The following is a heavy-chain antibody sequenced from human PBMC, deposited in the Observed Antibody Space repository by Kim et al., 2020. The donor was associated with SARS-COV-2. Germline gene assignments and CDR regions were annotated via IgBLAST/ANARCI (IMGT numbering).Heavy chain of an antibody. V-gene: IGHV4-61*01. CDR2: IYYSGST. D-gene: IGHD5-12*01. Sequence: SETLSLTCTVSGGSVSSGSYYWSWIRQPPGKGLEWIGYIYYSGSTNYNPSLKSRVTISVDTSKNQFSLKLSSVTAADTAVYYCARGEMATISRGYYFDYWGQGTLVTVSS. J-gene: IGHJ4*02. CDR3: ARGEMATISRGYYFDY. CDR1: GGSVSSGSYY.